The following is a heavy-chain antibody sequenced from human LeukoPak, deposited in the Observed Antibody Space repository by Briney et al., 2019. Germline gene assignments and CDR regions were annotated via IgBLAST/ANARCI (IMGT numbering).Heavy chain of an antibody. V-gene: IGHV3-23*01. J-gene: IGHJ4*02. D-gene: IGHD2-15*01. CDR1: GFTFSSYA. CDR2: ISGSGGST. Sequence: GGSLRLSCAASGFTFSSYAMSWVRQAPGKGLEWVSAISGSGGSTYYADSVKGRFTISRDNSKNTLYLQMNSLRAEDTAVYYCAKVYCSGGSCYPDYWGQGTLVTVSS. CDR3: AKVYCSGGSCYPDY.